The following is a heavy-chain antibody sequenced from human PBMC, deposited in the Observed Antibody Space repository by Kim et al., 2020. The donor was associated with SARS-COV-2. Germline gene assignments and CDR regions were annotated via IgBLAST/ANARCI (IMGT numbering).Heavy chain of an antibody. J-gene: IGHJ6*02. CDR1: GGSISSSNW. V-gene: IGHV4-4*02. CDR3: ARYLYFSGGSWPKPMGDYYYYYGMDV. CDR2: IYHSGST. Sequence: SETLSLTCAVSGGSISSSNWWSWVRQPPGKGLEWIGEIYHSGSTNYNPSLKSRVTISVDKSKNQFSLKLSSVTAADTAVYYCARYLYFSGGSWPKPMGDYYYYYGMDVWGQGTTVTVSS. D-gene: IGHD2-15*01.